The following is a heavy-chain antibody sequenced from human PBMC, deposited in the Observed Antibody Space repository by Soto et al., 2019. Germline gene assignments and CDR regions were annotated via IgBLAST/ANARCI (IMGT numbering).Heavy chain of an antibody. CDR3: AASSGGIDY. D-gene: IGHD6-19*01. CDR1: GFSLSNARMG. Sequence: QVTLKESGPVLVKPTEPLTLTCTVSGFSLSNARMGVSWIRQPPGKALEWLAHIFSNDEKSYSTSLKSRLTISKDTSKSQVVLTMTNMDPVDTATYCCAASSGGIDYWGQGTLVTVSS. CDR2: IFSNDEK. J-gene: IGHJ4*02. V-gene: IGHV2-26*01.